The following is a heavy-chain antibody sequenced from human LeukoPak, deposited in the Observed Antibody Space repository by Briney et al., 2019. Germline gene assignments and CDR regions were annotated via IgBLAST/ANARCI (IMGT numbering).Heavy chain of an antibody. CDR3: AKDTDLMGATTFSDY. Sequence: GGSLRLSCAASGFTFGSYAMSWVRQAPGKGLEWVSAISDSGGSTYYADSVKGRFTISRDNSKNTLYLQMNSLRAEDTAVYYCAKDTDLMGATTFSDYWGQGTLVTVSS. CDR1: GFTFGSYA. J-gene: IGHJ4*02. D-gene: IGHD1-26*01. V-gene: IGHV3-23*01. CDR2: ISDSGGST.